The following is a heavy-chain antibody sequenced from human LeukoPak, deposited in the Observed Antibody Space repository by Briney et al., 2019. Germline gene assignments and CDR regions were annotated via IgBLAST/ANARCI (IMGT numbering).Heavy chain of an antibody. CDR1: GFTFSSYW. D-gene: IGHD3-3*01. CDR3: ASLGRTIFGVVFDPLRRWFDP. Sequence: SGGSLRLSCAASGFTFSSYWMHWVRQAPGKGLVWVSRINSDGSSTSYADSVKGRFTISRDNAKNTLYLQMNSLRAEDTAVYYCASLGRTIFGVVFDPLRRWFDPWGQGTLVTVFS. CDR2: INSDGSST. V-gene: IGHV3-74*01. J-gene: IGHJ5*02.